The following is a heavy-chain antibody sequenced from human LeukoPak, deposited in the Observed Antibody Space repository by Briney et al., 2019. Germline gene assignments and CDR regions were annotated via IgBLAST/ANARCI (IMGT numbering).Heavy chain of an antibody. V-gene: IGHV3-23*01. CDR1: VFTFSSYA. CDR2: ISGSGGRT. CDR3: AKDQGYSGYDPLDY. Sequence: GGSLRLSCAASVFTFSSYAMSWVRQAPGQGLEWVSAISGSGGRTYYVDSVKGRFTISRDNSKNTLYLQMNSLRAEDTAVYYCAKDQGYSGYDPLDYWGQGTLVTVSS. D-gene: IGHD5-12*01. J-gene: IGHJ4*02.